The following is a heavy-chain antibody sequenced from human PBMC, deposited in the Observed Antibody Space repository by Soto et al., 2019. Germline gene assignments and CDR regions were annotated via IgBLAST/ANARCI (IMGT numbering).Heavy chain of an antibody. D-gene: IGHD3-10*01. CDR1: GGTFSSYT. V-gene: IGHV1-69*08. Sequence: QVQLVQSGAEVKKPGSSVKVSCKASGGTFSSYTISWVRQAPGQGLEWIGRIIHILGIANYAQKFQGRVTITDDKSTSTAYMELSRLSAEDTAVYSCAREEYGSEYYYGMDGWGQGTTVTVAS. CDR2: IIHILGIA. CDR3: AREEYGSEYYYGMDG. J-gene: IGHJ6*02.